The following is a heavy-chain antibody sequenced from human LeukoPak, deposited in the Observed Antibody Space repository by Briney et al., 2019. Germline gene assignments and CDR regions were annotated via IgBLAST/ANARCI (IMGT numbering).Heavy chain of an antibody. CDR2: ISSNGGST. J-gene: IGHJ5*02. V-gene: IGHV3-64*02. D-gene: IGHD2/OR15-2a*01. CDR3: TRVPSQQNNWFDP. CDR1: GFTFSNYA. Sequence: GGSLRLSCAASGFTFSNYAMHWVRQAPGEGLEYVSAISSNGGSTYYADSVKGRFTISRDNSKNTLFLQMGSLRVEDMAVYYCTRVPSQQNNWFDPWGQGTLVTVSS.